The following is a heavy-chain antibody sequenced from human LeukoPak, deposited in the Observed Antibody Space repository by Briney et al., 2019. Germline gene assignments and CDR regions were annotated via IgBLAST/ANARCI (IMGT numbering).Heavy chain of an antibody. Sequence: SETLSLTCAVYGGSFSGYYWSWIRQAPGKRLDWIGEINQSGSTNYNPSLKSRATISVDTSKNQLSLKLSSVTAAGTAVYYCATTYYNILTGHIPLWGQGTLVTVSS. D-gene: IGHD3-9*01. V-gene: IGHV4-34*01. CDR2: INQSGST. J-gene: IGHJ4*02. CDR3: ATTYYNILTGHIPL. CDR1: GGSFSGYY.